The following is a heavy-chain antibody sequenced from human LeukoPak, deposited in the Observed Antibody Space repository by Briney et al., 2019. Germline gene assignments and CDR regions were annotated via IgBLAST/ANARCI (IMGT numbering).Heavy chain of an antibody. D-gene: IGHD3-22*01. CDR2: IVGSSGNT. Sequence: GGSLRLSCAVSGFTLSTYAMTWVRQAPGKGLEWVSSIVGSSGNTYYADSVKGRFTISRDNSKNTLYLQMNSLRAEDTAVYYCARASVYYDSSGLFDYWGQGTLVTVSS. V-gene: IGHV3-23*01. CDR3: ARASVYYDSSGLFDY. CDR1: GFTLSTYA. J-gene: IGHJ4*02.